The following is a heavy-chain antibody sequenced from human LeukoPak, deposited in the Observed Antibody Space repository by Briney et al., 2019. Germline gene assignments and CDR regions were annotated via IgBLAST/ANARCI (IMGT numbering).Heavy chain of an antibody. D-gene: IGHD4-17*01. CDR3: ARAGIHDYGAPFDY. J-gene: IGHJ4*02. V-gene: IGHV1-69*04. Sequence: SVKVSCKASGGTFSSYAISWVRQAPGQGLEWMGRIIPILGIANYAQKFQGRVTITADKSTSTAYMELSSLRSEDTAVYFCARAGIHDYGAPFDYWGQGTLVTVSS. CDR1: GGTFSSYA. CDR2: IIPILGIA.